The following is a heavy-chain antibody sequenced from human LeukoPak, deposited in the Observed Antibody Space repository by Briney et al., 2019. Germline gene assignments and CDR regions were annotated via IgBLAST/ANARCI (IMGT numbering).Heavy chain of an antibody. Sequence: SETLSLTCAVYGGSFSGYYWSWIRQPPGKGLEWIGEIDHSGTTKYNPSLKSRVTISVDTSKNQFSLKLRALSAADTAVYFCARQGSISAFDFWGRGTLVTVSS. CDR1: GGSFSGYY. CDR2: IDHSGTT. J-gene: IGHJ4*02. V-gene: IGHV4-34*01. D-gene: IGHD2-21*01. CDR3: ARQGSISAFDF.